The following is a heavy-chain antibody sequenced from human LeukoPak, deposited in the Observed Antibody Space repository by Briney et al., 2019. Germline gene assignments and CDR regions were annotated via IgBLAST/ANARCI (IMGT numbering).Heavy chain of an antibody. CDR3: ARGGGEYYYDSSGYYRLDY. CDR2: IIPIFGTA. Sequence: ASVKVSCRASGGTFSSYAISWVRQAPGQGLEWMGGIIPIFGTANYAQKFQGRVTITANKSTSTAYMELSSLRSEDTAVYYCARGGGEYYYDSSGYYRLDYWGQGTLVPVSS. J-gene: IGHJ4*02. V-gene: IGHV1-69*06. CDR1: GGTFSSYA. D-gene: IGHD3-22*01.